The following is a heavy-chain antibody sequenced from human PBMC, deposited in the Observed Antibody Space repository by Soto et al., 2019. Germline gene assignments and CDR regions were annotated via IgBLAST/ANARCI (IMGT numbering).Heavy chain of an antibody. D-gene: IGHD5-18*01. J-gene: IGHJ3*02. CDR3: ARDSADSPNAFDI. V-gene: IGHV4-31*03. Sequence: QVQLQESGPGLVKPSQTLSLTCTVSGGSISSGGYYWSWIRQHPGKGLEWIGYIYYSGSTYYNPSLKSRVTISVDTSKNQFSLQLSSVTAADTAVYYCARDSADSPNAFDIWGQGTMVTVSS. CDR2: IYYSGST. CDR1: GGSISSGGYY.